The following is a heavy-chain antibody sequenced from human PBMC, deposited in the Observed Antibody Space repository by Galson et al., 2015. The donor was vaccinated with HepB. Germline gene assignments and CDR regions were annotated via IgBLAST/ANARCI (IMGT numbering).Heavy chain of an antibody. Sequence: SETLSLTCTVSGGSISSSSYYWGWIRQPPGKGLEWIGRIDYSGNTYYIPSLKGRVTISVDTSRNHFSLKLSSVTATDTAVYYCARVGVPAAIGDWFDPWGQGTLVTVSS. CDR2: IDYSGNT. J-gene: IGHJ5*02. V-gene: IGHV4-39*02. D-gene: IGHD2-2*01. CDR1: GGSISSSSYY. CDR3: ARVGVPAAIGDWFDP.